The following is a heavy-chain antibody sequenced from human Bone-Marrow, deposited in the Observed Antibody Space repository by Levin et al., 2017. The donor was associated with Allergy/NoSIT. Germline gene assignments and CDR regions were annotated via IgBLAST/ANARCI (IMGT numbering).Heavy chain of an antibody. V-gene: IGHV5-51*01. J-gene: IGHJ4*02. CDR3: ARQRYSSNWYEGYFDY. Sequence: PWASVKVSCKGSGYSFTNYWIGWVRQMPGKGLEWMGVIYPGDSDTRYSPSFQGQVTISADKSISTAYLQWTSLKASDTAMYYCARQRYSSNWYEGYFDYWGPGTLVTVSS. D-gene: IGHD6-13*01. CDR1: GYSFTNYW. CDR2: IYPGDSDT.